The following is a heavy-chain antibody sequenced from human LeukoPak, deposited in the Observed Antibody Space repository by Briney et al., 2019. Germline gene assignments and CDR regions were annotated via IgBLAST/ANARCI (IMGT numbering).Heavy chain of an antibody. CDR1: GFSFSSYG. CDR3: ARDSDSEGDAFDI. CDR2: VQKDGSYK. Sequence: GGSLRLSCAASGFSFSSYGMHWARQAPGKGLEWVAFVQKDGSYKNYADSVKGRFTISRDNSKNTLYLQMNSLRAEDTAVYYCARDSDSEGDAFDIWGQGTMVTVSS. D-gene: IGHD2-21*01. V-gene: IGHV3-30*02. J-gene: IGHJ3*02.